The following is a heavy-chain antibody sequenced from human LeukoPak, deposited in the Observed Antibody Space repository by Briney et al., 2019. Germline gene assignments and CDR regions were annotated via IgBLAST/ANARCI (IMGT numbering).Heavy chain of an antibody. CDR1: GGSIFSSSYY. CDR3: ARHVSVCSSTSCYARVAFDI. D-gene: IGHD2-2*01. CDR2: IYYSGST. V-gene: IGHV4-39*01. J-gene: IGHJ3*02. Sequence: SETLSLTCTVSGGSIFSSSYYWGWIRQPPGKGLEWIGYIYYSGSTYYNPSLKSRVTISVDTSKNQFSLKLSSVTAADTAVYYCARHVSVCSSTSCYARVAFDIWGQGTMVTVSS.